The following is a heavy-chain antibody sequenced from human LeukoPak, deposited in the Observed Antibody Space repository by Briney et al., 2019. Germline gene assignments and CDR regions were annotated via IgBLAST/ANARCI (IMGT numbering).Heavy chain of an antibody. CDR3: ARGPPGGVVPN. V-gene: IGHV3-21*01. D-gene: IGHD2-2*01. CDR2: ISSSSSYI. CDR1: GFTFSSYS. Sequence: GGSLRLSCAASGFTFSSYSMNWVRQAPGKGLEWVSSISSSSSYIYYADSVKGRFTISRDNAKNSLYLQMNSLRAEDTAVYYCARGPPGGVVPNWGQGTLVTVSS. J-gene: IGHJ4*02.